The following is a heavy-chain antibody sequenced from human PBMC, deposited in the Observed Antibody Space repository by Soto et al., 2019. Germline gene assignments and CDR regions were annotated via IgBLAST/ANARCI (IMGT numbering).Heavy chain of an antibody. CDR2: ISGGDGDT. J-gene: IGHJ2*01. V-gene: IGHV3-23*01. D-gene: IGHD3-10*01. CDR3: AKDRFTSTVRKYWFFDL. CDR1: GFTFTNYA. Sequence: EVQLLESGGGLVKPGGALRLSCAASGFTFTNYAMTWVRQAPVKGLEWVSSISGGDGDTSYADSVKGRFTISRDNSENTMFLQMNSLRPDDTAVYYCAKDRFTSTVRKYWFFDLWGRGTLVTVSS.